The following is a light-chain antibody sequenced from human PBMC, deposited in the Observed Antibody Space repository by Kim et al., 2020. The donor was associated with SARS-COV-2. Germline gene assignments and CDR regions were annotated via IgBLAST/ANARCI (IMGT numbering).Light chain of an antibody. CDR1: QSIGSW. CDR2: QAS. J-gene: IGKJ2*01. V-gene: IGKV1-5*01. Sequence: ASVGNRVTITCRASQSIGSWLAWYQHRPGKAPKLLISQASSLESGVPSSFSGSGSGTEFTLTINSLQPDDFATYYCQEYHSYPYIFGQGTKLEI. CDR3: QEYHSYPYI.